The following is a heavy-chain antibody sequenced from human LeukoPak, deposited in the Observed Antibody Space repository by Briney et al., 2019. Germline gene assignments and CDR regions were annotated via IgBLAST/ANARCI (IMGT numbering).Heavy chain of an antibody. Sequence: GGSLRLSCAPSGFTFSSYAMSWVRQAPGQGLEWVSAISGSGGSTYYADSVKGRFTISRDNSKNTLYLQMNSLRAEDTAVYYCAKHSAQRSVDIVATMGVWGQGTLVTVSS. CDR1: GFTFSSYA. V-gene: IGHV3-23*01. D-gene: IGHD5-12*01. CDR2: ISGSGGST. CDR3: AKHSAQRSVDIVATMGV. J-gene: IGHJ4*02.